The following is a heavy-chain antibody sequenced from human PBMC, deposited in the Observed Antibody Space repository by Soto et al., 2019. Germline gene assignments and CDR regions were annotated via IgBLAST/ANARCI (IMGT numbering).Heavy chain of an antibody. CDR1: GLTFSCYG. Sequence: GGSLRLSCAASGLTFSCYGMNWVRQYPGKGLEWVSYISSSGSSISYADSVKGRFTITRDNAKNSLYLQMNSLRAEDTAVYYCATDSGSYSSDSYYSMDGWGQGTTVTVSS. CDR3: ATDSGSYSSDSYYSMDG. V-gene: IGHV3-48*03. CDR2: ISSSGSSI. D-gene: IGHD1-26*01. J-gene: IGHJ6*02.